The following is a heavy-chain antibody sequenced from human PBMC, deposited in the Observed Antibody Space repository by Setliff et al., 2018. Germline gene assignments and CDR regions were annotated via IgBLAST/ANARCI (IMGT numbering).Heavy chain of an antibody. J-gene: IGHJ4*02. CDR3: AREGPSMVTAPGRSGYVD. CDR2: INPSSGTT. V-gene: IGHV1-46*03. Sequence: ASVKVSCKASGYTFTSYYIHWVRQAPGQGLEWMGIINPSSGTTSYAQKFQGRVTMTRDTSTSTVYMELSSLRSEDTAVYYCAREGPSMVTAPGRSGYVDWGQGILVTVSS. D-gene: IGHD3-22*01. CDR1: GYTFTSYY.